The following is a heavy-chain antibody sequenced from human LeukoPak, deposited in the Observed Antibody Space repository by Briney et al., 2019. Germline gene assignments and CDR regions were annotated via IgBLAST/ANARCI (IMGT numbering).Heavy chain of an antibody. Sequence: ASVKVSCKASGGTFSSYAISWVRQALGQGLEWMGGIIPIFGTANYAQKFQGRVTITTDESTSTAYMELSSLRSEDTAVYYCARFEFGIAVAGGAFDIWGQGTMVTVSS. CDR1: GGTFSSYA. CDR2: IIPIFGTA. D-gene: IGHD6-19*01. CDR3: ARFEFGIAVAGGAFDI. J-gene: IGHJ3*02. V-gene: IGHV1-69*05.